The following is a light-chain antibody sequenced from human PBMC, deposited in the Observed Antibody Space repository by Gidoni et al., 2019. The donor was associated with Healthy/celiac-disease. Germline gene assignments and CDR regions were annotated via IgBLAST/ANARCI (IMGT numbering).Light chain of an antibody. CDR2: DVS. CDR3: SSYAGSNNVV. J-gene: IGLJ2*01. V-gene: IGLV2-8*01. CDR1: SSDVGGYHY. Sequence: QSALTQPPSASGSPGQSVTISCTGTSSDVGGYHYVSWYQQHSGKAPKLMIYDVSKRPSGVPDRFSGSKSGNTASLTVSGLQAEDEADYYCSSYAGSNNVVFGGGTKLTVL.